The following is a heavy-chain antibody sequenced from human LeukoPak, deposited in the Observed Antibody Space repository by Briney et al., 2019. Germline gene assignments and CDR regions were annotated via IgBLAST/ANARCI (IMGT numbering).Heavy chain of an antibody. CDR2: IYHSGST. CDR3: ARVIYCSSTSCRRYFDY. D-gene: IGHD2-2*01. V-gene: IGHV4-38-2*02. J-gene: IGHJ4*02. CDR1: GYSISSGYY. Sequence: ETLSLTCTVSGYSISSGYYWGWIRQPPGKGLEWIGSIYHSGSTYYNPSLKSRVTISVDTSKNQFSLKLSSVTAADTAVYYCARVIYCSSTSCRRYFDYWGQGTLVTVSA.